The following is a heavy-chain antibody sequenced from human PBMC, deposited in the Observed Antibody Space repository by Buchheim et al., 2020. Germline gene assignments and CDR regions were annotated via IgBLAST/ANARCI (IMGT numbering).Heavy chain of an antibody. J-gene: IGHJ6*02. CDR3: VQIGRSHYFNSMDV. CDR2: ISGSGIHG. Sequence: EVQLLESGGGLIQPGGSLRLSCVASGFTFSNGAMSWVRQAPGKGLEWVSAISGSGIHGYYADSVKGRFTISRDDSKNTLFLQMNSLRVEDSALDYCVQIGRSHYFNSMDVWGQGTT. V-gene: IGHV3-23*01. CDR1: GFTFSNGA. D-gene: IGHD1-26*01.